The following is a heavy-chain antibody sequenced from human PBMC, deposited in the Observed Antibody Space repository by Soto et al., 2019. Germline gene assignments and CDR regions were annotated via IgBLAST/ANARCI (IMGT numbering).Heavy chain of an antibody. CDR1: GGTFSSYT. Sequence: QVQLVQSGAEVKKPGSSVKVSCKASGGTFSSYTISWVRQAPGQGLEWMGRIIPILGIANYAQKFQGRVTITXXKXTXRAYMELSSLRSEDTAVYYCARARGYSYGYSGPIDYWGQGTLVTVSS. CDR3: ARARGYSYGYSGPIDY. V-gene: IGHV1-69*02. D-gene: IGHD5-18*01. J-gene: IGHJ4*02. CDR2: IIPILGIA.